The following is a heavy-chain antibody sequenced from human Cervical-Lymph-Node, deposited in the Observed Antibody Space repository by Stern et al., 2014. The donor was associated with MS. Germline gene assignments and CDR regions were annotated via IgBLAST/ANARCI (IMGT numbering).Heavy chain of an antibody. V-gene: IGHV7-4-1*02. Sequence: VQLVESGSELKKPGASVKVSCKTSGYTFTTYAINWVRQAPGQGLEWMGWINTHTGNPTYAHDFTGRFVFSLDTSISTAYLEISSLRAEDTAVYYCAKEGDYVWGNYRAMWGQGTLVTVSS. CDR1: GYTFTTYA. D-gene: IGHD3-16*02. J-gene: IGHJ4*02. CDR2: INTHTGNP. CDR3: AKEGDYVWGNYRAM.